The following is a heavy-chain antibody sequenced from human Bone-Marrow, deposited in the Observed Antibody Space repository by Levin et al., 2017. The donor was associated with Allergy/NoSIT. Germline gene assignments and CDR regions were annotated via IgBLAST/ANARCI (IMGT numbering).Heavy chain of an antibody. J-gene: IGHJ4*02. CDR1: GFTFSSCA. V-gene: IGHV3-23*01. D-gene: IGHD3-3*01. Sequence: ETLSLTCAASGFTFSSCAMSWVRQAPGKGLEWVSCISGSGATTYYADSVRGRFSISRDNSKNTLYLQMNSLRAEDTAVYYCAKSDFWSASDIGYFGFWGQGTLVTVSS. CDR3: AKSDFWSASDIGYFGF. CDR2: ISGSGATT.